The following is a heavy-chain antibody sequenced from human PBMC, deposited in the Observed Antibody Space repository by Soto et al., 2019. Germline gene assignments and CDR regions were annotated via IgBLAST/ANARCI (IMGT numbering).Heavy chain of an antibody. V-gene: IGHV1-8*01. Sequence: ASVKVSCKASGYTFTSYDINWVRQATAEGLEWMGWMNPNRGNTGYAQKFQGRVTMTRNTSIGTAHRELSSLRSEDTSVYYCSRVRIITFGLWSGYPYYYYYGMDVWGKGPTVTVS. D-gene: IGHD3-3*01. CDR3: SRVRIITFGLWSGYPYYYYYGMDV. CDR2: MNPNRGNT. CDR1: GYTFTSYD. J-gene: IGHJ6*04.